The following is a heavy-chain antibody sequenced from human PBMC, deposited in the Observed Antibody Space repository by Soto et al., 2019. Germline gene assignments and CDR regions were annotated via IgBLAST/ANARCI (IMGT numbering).Heavy chain of an antibody. CDR3: TTQQNAGDFWSGYRDY. J-gene: IGHJ4*02. D-gene: IGHD3-3*01. V-gene: IGHV3-15*07. Sequence: GGSLRLSCAASGFTFSNAWMNWVRQAPGKGLEWVGRIKSKTDGGTTDYAATVKGRFTISRDDSKNTLYLQMNSLKTGDTAVYYCTTQQNAGDFWSGYRDYWGQGTLVTVSS. CDR1: GFTFSNAW. CDR2: IKSKTDGGTT.